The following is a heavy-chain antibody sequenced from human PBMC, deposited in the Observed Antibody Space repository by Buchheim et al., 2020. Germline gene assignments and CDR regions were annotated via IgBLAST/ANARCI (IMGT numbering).Heavy chain of an antibody. J-gene: IGHJ4*02. CDR2: IYYSGST. D-gene: IGHD3-22*01. CDR1: GGSISNSDSYY. CDR3: AREAFKRGSDSDYYDSSGYYPSFDY. Sequence: QQQLQESGPGLVKPSETLSLTCTVSGGSISNSDSYYWGWIRQPPGKGLEWIGYIYYSGSTYYNPSLKSRVTISVDTSKNQFSLKLSSVTAADTAVYYCAREAFKRGSDSDYYDSSGYYPSFDYWGQGTL. V-gene: IGHV4-30-4*08.